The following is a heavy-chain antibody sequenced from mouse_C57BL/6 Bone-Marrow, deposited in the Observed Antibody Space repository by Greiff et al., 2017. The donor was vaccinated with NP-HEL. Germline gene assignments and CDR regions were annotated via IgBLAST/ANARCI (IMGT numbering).Heavy chain of an antibody. J-gene: IGHJ2*01. CDR1: GYTFTDYY. V-gene: IGHV1-19*01. Sequence: EVQLQQSGPVLVKPGASVKMSCKASGYTFTDYYMNWVKQSHGKSLEWIGVINPYNGGTSYNQKFKGKATLTVDKSSSTAYMELNSLTSEDSAVYYCARYGQLRLRSYFDYWGQGTTLTVSS. CDR3: ARYGQLRLRSYFDY. CDR2: INPYNGGT. D-gene: IGHD3-2*02.